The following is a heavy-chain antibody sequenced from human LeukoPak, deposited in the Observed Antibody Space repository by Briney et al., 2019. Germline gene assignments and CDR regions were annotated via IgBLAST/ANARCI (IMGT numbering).Heavy chain of an antibody. CDR3: ARLYCSSTSCYYYYYYMDV. CDR1: GFTFSSYW. J-gene: IGHJ6*03. Sequence: GGSLRLSCAASGFTFSSYWMSWVRQGPGKGLEWVANIKQDGSEKYYVDSVKGRFTISRDNAKSSLYLQMNSLRAEDTAMYYCARLYCSSTSCYYYYYYMDVWGKGTTVTVSS. D-gene: IGHD2-2*01. CDR2: IKQDGSEK. V-gene: IGHV3-7*01.